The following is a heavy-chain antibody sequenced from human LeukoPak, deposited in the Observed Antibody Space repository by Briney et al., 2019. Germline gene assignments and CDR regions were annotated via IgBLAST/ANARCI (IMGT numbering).Heavy chain of an antibody. V-gene: IGHV4-61*02. J-gene: IGHJ4*02. CDR1: GGSISRGSYF. CDR2: IYTSGST. D-gene: IGHD2-21*02. Sequence: PSQTLSLTCTVSGGSISRGSYFWSWIRQPGGKGLEWIGRIYTSGSTDYNPPLQSLVTMSVDTSKNQFSLKLNSVTAADTAVYYCARDQQLSYCGGDCYPANWGQGTLVTVSS. CDR3: ARDQQLSYCGGDCYPAN.